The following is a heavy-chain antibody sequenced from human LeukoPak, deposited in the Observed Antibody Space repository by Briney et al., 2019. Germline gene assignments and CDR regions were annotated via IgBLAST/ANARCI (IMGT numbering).Heavy chain of an antibody. V-gene: IGHV4-39*01. CDR1: GGSISSSSYY. Sequence: SETLSLTCTVSGGSISSSSYYWGWVRQPPGTGLEWIGSIYYSGSTYYNPSLKSRVTISVDTSKNQFSLKLSSVTAADTAVYYCARQRVRSIAVAGTFFGYWGQGTLVTVSS. D-gene: IGHD6-19*01. CDR2: IYYSGST. CDR3: ARQRVRSIAVAGTFFGY. J-gene: IGHJ4*02.